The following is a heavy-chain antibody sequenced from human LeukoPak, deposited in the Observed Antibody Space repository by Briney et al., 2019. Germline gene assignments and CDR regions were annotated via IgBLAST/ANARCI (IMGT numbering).Heavy chain of an antibody. Sequence: GGSLRLSCAASGFSFSTYWMSWVRQAPGKGLGWVAAINQDGSEKYYVDSVKGRFTISRDNAKNSLYLQMNSLRAEDTAVYYCAREGFDSYGTTKDAFDVWGQGTMVTVSS. D-gene: IGHD5-18*01. V-gene: IGHV3-7*05. CDR3: AREGFDSYGTTKDAFDV. CDR1: GFSFSTYW. J-gene: IGHJ3*01. CDR2: INQDGSEK.